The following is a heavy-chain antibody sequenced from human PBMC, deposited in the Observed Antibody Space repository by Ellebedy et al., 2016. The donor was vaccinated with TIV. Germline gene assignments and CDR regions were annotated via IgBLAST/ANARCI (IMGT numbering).Heavy chain of an antibody. CDR2: ISSTSTYT. Sequence: GGSLRLPCAASEFTFSTYSMNWVRQAPGKGLEWVSSISSTSTYTFYADSVKGRFTIYRDNAKDSLYLQMNSLTAEDTAVYYCARGTHYYWFGMDVWGQGTTVTVSS. V-gene: IGHV3-21*01. CDR3: ARGTHYYWFGMDV. CDR1: EFTFSTYS. J-gene: IGHJ6*02.